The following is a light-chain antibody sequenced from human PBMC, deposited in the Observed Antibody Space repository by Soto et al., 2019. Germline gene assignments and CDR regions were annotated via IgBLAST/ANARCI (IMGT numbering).Light chain of an antibody. CDR3: QEYKIYPLT. CDR2: RAS. J-gene: IGKJ1*01. V-gene: IGKV1-5*03. CDR1: QSIISW. Sequence: DIQMTQSPSTLSAFVGDRVTITCRASQSIISWLAWYQQKSGKAPKLLIYRASSLQIGVSSRFSGSGSGTEFTLTIASLQPDDCATYYCQEYKIYPLTFGQGTKVEVK.